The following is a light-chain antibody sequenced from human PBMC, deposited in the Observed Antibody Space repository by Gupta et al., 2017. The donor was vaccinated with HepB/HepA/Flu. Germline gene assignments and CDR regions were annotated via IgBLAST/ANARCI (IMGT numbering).Light chain of an antibody. CDR1: SSNIGTNT. Sequence: QSVLTPPPSPSRPPRPRVTISWSGSSSNIGTNTVNWYQQLPGTAPKLLIYSNNQRPSGVPDRFSGSKSGTTASLAISGLQSDDEADYYCAAWDDNLNGGVFGGGTKLTVL. V-gene: IGLV1-44*01. CDR3: AAWDDNLNGGV. CDR2: SNN. J-gene: IGLJ2*01.